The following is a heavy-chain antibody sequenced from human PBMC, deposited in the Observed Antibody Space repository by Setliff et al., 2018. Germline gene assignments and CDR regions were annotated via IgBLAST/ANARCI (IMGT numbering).Heavy chain of an antibody. J-gene: IGHJ4*02. CDR2: INHSGST. CDR1: GGSISSSGYY. V-gene: IGHV4-39*07. CDR3: ARGRSNFWGYYFDY. Sequence: PSETLSLTCTVSGGSISSSGYYWSWIRQPPGKGLEWIGEINHSGSTNYNPSLKSRVTISVDTSKNQFSLKLSSVTAADTAVYYCARGRSNFWGYYFDYWGQGTLVTVSS. D-gene: IGHD3-3*01.